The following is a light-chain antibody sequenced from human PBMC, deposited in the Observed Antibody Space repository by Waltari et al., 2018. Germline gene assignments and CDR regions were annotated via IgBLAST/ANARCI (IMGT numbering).Light chain of an antibody. Sequence: QSALPQPASVSGSPGQSTTLSCIGTRRNVGVYNYVSWYQQHPGKPPKLMIYDFSNRPSGVSSRFSGSKSGNTASLTISGLQAEDEADYYCSSYSSSTTPLIFGGGTKLTVL. CDR1: RRNVGVYNY. CDR3: SSYSSSTTPLI. CDR2: DFS. V-gene: IGLV2-14*03. J-gene: IGLJ2*01.